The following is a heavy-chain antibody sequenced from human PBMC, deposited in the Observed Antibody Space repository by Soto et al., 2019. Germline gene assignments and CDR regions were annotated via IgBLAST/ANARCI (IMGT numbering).Heavy chain of an antibody. D-gene: IGHD3-10*01. J-gene: IGHJ4*02. Sequence: GGSLRLSCAASGFTFGGYGMHWVRQAPGKGLEWAAAISYDGRNTYYADSVQGRFAISRDNSRNTMYLQMNSLRVEDTAVYYCARAKWHDGSGRVREFDYWGQGALVTVSS. CDR3: ARAKWHDGSGRVREFDY. V-gene: IGHV3-33*01. CDR2: ISYDGRNT. CDR1: GFTFGGYG.